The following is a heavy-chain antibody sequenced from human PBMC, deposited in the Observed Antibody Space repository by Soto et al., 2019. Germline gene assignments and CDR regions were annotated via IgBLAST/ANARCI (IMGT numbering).Heavy chain of an antibody. CDR2: ISYDGSNK. CDR1: GFTFSSYA. V-gene: IGHV3-30-3*01. CDR3: ARDCYWDIVATMEDYYYYYGMDV. J-gene: IGHJ6*02. D-gene: IGHD5-12*01. Sequence: GGSLRLSCAASGFTFSSYAMHWVRQAPGKGLEWVAVISYDGSNKYYADSVKGRFTISRDNSKNTLYLQMNSLRAEDTAVYYCARDCYWDIVATMEDYYYYYGMDVWGQGTTVTVSS.